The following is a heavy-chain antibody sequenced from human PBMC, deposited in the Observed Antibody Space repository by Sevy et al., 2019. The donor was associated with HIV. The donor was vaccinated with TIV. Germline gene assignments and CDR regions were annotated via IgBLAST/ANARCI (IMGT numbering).Heavy chain of an antibody. D-gene: IGHD3-3*01. J-gene: IGHJ5*02. V-gene: IGHV3-11*01. Sequence: GGSLRLSCAASGFTFSDYYMSWVRQAPGKGLEWVSYISSSGSTIYYADSVKGRFTISRDNAKNSLYLQMNSLRAEDTAGYYGAGDPTYYDFWSGYYTGWFDPWGQGTLVTVSS. CDR1: GFTFSDYY. CDR2: ISSSGSTI. CDR3: AGDPTYYDFWSGYYTGWFDP.